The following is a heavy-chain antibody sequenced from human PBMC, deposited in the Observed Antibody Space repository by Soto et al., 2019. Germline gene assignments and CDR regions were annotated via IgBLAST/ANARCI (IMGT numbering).Heavy chain of an antibody. CDR2: IYHSGST. CDR1: GGSISSSNW. V-gene: IGHV4-4*02. Sequence: SETLSLTXAVSGGSISSSNWWSWVRQPPGKGLEWIGEIYHSGSTNYNPSLKSRVTISVDKSKNQFSLKLSSVTAADTAVYYCARVPLLRYFDWLQTPYYGMDVWGQGTTVTVSS. D-gene: IGHD3-9*01. CDR3: ARVPLLRYFDWLQTPYYGMDV. J-gene: IGHJ6*02.